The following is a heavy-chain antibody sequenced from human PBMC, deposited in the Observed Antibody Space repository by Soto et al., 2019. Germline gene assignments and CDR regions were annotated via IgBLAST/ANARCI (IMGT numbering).Heavy chain of an antibody. CDR3: ASSEPGYSSSWISRNWFEP. Sequence: QVQLVQSGAEVKKPGSSVKVSCKASGGTFSSYAISWVRQAPGQGLEWMGGIIPIFGTANYAQKFQGRVTMTADESTSTDYMELSSLRSEDTAVYYCASSEPGYSSSWISRNWFEPWGQGTLVTVSS. D-gene: IGHD6-13*01. CDR1: GGTFSSYA. CDR2: IIPIFGTA. V-gene: IGHV1-69*01. J-gene: IGHJ5*02.